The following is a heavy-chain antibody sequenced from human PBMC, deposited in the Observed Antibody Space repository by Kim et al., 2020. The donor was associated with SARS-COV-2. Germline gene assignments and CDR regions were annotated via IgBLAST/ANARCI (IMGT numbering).Heavy chain of an antibody. J-gene: IGHJ4*02. CDR2: ISYDGSNK. CDR3: ANVLLQGKTPDY. D-gene: IGHD4-4*01. CDR1: GFTFSSYG. Sequence: GGSLRLSCAASGFTFSSYGMHWVRQAPGKGLEWVAVISYDGSNKYYAHSVKGRFTISRDNSKNTLYLQMNSLRAEDTAVYYCANVLLQGKTPDYWGQGTLVTVSS. V-gene: IGHV3-30*18.